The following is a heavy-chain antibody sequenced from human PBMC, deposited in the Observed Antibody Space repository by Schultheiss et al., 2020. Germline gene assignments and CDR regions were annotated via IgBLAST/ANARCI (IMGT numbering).Heavy chain of an antibody. CDR1: GFTFSRYS. J-gene: IGHJ4*02. D-gene: IGHD4/OR15-4a*01. Sequence: GESLKISCVASGFTFSRYSITWVRQAPGKGLEWVSFISSDSIIIRYADSVEGRFTISRDNAKNSLYLQMNSLRDDDTAMYYCATNEATMRDDYWGLGTLVTVSS. CDR3: ATNEATMRDDY. CDR2: ISSDSIII. V-gene: IGHV3-48*02.